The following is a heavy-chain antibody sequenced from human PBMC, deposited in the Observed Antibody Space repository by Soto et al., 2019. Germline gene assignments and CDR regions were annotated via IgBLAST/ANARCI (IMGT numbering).Heavy chain of an antibody. V-gene: IGHV4-59*01. J-gene: IGHJ6*03. CDR2: IYYSGST. CDR1: RGSISSYY. Sequence: SETLSLTCTVSRGSISSYYWSWIRQPPGKGLERIGYIYYSGSTNYNPSLKSRVTISVDTSKNQFSLKLSSVTAADTAVYYCARGRPTVTSNYDYYYYYYMDVWGKGTTVTAP. D-gene: IGHD4-17*01. CDR3: ARGRPTVTSNYDYYYYYYMDV.